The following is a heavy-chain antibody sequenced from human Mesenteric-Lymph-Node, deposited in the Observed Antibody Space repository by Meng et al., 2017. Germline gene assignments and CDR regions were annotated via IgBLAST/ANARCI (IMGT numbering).Heavy chain of an antibody. CDR2: IHYDGSST. CDR3: ARGRYDSSWYINY. V-gene: IGHV3-74*01. CDR1: GITFSSYW. D-gene: IGHD6-13*01. Sequence: VHLVGSWGCFSPPGGSLVFSCAASGITFSSYWMNWVRQAPGKGLVWVSRIHYDGSSTSYADSVKGRFTISRDNPKNVVYLQMNSLRTEDTAIYYCARGRYDSSWYINYWGQGTLVTVSS. J-gene: IGHJ4*02.